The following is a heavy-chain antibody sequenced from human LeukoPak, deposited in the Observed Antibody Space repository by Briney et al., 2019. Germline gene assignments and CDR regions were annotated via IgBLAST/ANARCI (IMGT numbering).Heavy chain of an antibody. V-gene: IGHV1-2*02. J-gene: IGHJ3*02. Sequence: ASVKVSCKASGYTFTGYYMHWVRQVPGQGLEWMGWINPNSGGTNYAQKFQGRVTMTRDTSISTAYMELRSLRSDDTAVYYCARLIVGANAFVIWGQGTRVTVSS. CDR3: ARLIVGANAFVI. D-gene: IGHD1-26*01. CDR1: GYTFTGYY. CDR2: INPNSGGT.